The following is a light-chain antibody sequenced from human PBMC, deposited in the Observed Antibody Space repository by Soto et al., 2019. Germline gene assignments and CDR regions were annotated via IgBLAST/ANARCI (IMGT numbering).Light chain of an antibody. CDR2: DAS. Sequence: DIQMTQSPSSLSASVGDTVTITCRASQGISSSLAWYQQKAGKVPDLLIYDASTLQSGVPSHFSGSGSGTDFTLTISSLQPEDVATYYCQEYHSPPFTFGPGTKVEMK. CDR1: QGISSS. J-gene: IGKJ3*01. V-gene: IGKV1-27*01. CDR3: QEYHSPPFT.